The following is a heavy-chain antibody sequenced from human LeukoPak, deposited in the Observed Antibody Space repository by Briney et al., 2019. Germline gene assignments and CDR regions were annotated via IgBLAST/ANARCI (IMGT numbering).Heavy chain of an antibody. CDR2: ISYDGSNK. D-gene: IGHD6-19*01. Sequence: GGSLRLSCAASGFIFSGYGMHWVRQAPGKGLEWVAVISYDGSNKYYTESVKGRFTVSRDNSKTNLYLQMNSLRAEDTAVYYCAKGQLAVAVGWYFDLWGRGTLVTVSS. V-gene: IGHV3-30*18. J-gene: IGHJ2*01. CDR1: GFIFSGYG. CDR3: AKGQLAVAVGWYFDL.